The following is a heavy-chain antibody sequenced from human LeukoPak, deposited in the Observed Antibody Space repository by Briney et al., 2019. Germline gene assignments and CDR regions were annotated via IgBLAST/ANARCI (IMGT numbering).Heavy chain of an antibody. CDR1: GASISSYY. Sequence: SETLSLTCTVSGASISSYYWSWIRQPAGKGLEWIGRIYTSGSTNYNPSLKSRVTMSVDTSKNQFSLKLTSVTAADTAVYYCARTYSSSWRAEYFQHWGQGTLVTVSS. J-gene: IGHJ1*01. CDR3: ARTYSSSWRAEYFQH. CDR2: IYTSGST. D-gene: IGHD6-13*01. V-gene: IGHV4-4*07.